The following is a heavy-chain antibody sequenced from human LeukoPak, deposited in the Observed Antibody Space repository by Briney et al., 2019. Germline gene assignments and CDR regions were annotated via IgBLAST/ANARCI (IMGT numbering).Heavy chain of an antibody. CDR3: ARHDPIVGTPDAFDI. CDR1: GGSISNYY. CDR2: IYYSGST. D-gene: IGHD1-26*01. J-gene: IGHJ3*02. V-gene: IGHV4-59*08. Sequence: PSETLSLTCTVSGGSISNYYWSWIRQSPGKGLEWIGYIYYSGSTDYNPSLKSRVTISLDTSKNQFSLKLSSVTAADTAVYYCARHDPIVGTPDAFDIWGQGTMVTVSS.